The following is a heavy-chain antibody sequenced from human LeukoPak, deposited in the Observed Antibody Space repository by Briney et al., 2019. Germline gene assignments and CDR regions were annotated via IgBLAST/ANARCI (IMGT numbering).Heavy chain of an antibody. J-gene: IGHJ4*02. CDR3: ARAHRGYGSGSPAFDY. Sequence: PSETLSLTCTVSGGSISSYYWSWIRQPPGKGLEWIGYIYYSGSTNYNPSLKSRVTISVDTSKNQFSLKLSSVTAADTAVYYCARAHRGYGSGSPAFDYWGQGTLVTVSS. CDR1: GGSISSYY. V-gene: IGHV4-59*12. CDR2: IYYSGST. D-gene: IGHD3-10*01.